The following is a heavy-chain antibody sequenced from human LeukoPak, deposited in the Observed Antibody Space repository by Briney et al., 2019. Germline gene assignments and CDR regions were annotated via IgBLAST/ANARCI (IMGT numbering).Heavy chain of an antibody. Sequence: RSGGSLRLSCAASGFTFSSYAMSWVRQAPGKGLEWVSAISGSGGSTYYADSVRGRFTISRDNSKNTLYLQMNSLRAEDTAVYYCAKGPEGRYYYGSGSYYPEIAFDIWGQGTMVTVSS. CDR1: GFTFSSYA. J-gene: IGHJ3*02. V-gene: IGHV3-23*01. D-gene: IGHD3-10*01. CDR2: ISGSGGST. CDR3: AKGPEGRYYYGSGSYYPEIAFDI.